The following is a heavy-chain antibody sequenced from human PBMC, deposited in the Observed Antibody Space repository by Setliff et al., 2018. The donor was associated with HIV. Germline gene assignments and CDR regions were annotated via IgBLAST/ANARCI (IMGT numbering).Heavy chain of an antibody. J-gene: IGHJ5*02. Sequence: SETLSLTCTVSGGSISSYYWSWIRQPAGKGLEWIGRIFSSGSTNYSPSLKSRVTISIDTSENQFSLKLSSVTAADTAVYFCARDDRCSGGACYDRWGQGTLVTVSS. CDR2: IFSSGST. CDR3: ARDDRCSGGACYDR. CDR1: GGSISSYY. V-gene: IGHV4-4*07. D-gene: IGHD2-21*02.